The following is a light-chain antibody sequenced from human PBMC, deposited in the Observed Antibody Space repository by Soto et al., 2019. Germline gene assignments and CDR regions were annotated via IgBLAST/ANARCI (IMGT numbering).Light chain of an antibody. Sequence: QSALTQPASVSGSPGQSITISCTGTSSDVGGYNYVSWYQQHPGKAPKVMIYDVSNRPSGVSNRFSGSKSGNTASLTISGLQAEDEADYYCSSYTSSSTLLDVFGTGTKVTVL. J-gene: IGLJ1*01. CDR3: SSYTSSSTLLDV. CDR2: DVS. V-gene: IGLV2-14*01. CDR1: SSDVGGYNY.